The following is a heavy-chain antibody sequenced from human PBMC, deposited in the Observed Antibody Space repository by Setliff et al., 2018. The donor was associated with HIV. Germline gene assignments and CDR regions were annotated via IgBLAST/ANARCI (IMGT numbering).Heavy chain of an antibody. Sequence: LRLSCAASGFTFSSYWMHWVRQAPGKGLVWVSRINSDGSSTSYADSVKGRFTISRDNAKNTLYLQMNSLRAGDTAVYYCALTPYSSSSLSYWGQGNLVTVSS. V-gene: IGHV3-74*01. D-gene: IGHD6-6*01. CDR3: ALTPYSSSSLSY. CDR2: INSDGSST. CDR1: GFTFSSYW. J-gene: IGHJ4*02.